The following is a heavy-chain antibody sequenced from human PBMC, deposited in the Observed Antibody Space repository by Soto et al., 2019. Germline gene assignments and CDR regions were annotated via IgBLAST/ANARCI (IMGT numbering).Heavy chain of an antibody. V-gene: IGHV1-3*01. CDR2: ITAGNGDT. D-gene: IGHD1-7*01. CDR1: GYTFTNYA. Sequence: ASVKVSCKASGYTFTNYAMHWVRQAPGQKLEWMGRITAGNGDTRYSQKFQGRVTITRDTSASTAYMELSNLRSEDTAVYYCARDRYNWNSVYFDYWGQGTLVTRLL. CDR3: ARDRYNWNSVYFDY. J-gene: IGHJ4*02.